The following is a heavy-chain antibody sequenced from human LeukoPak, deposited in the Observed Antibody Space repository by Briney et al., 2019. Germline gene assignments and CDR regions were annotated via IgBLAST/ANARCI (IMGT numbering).Heavy chain of an antibody. CDR3: ASHHYYGWGSYAYSYYYMDV. J-gene: IGHJ6*03. Sequence: SETLSLTCAVYGGSFSGYYWSWIRQPPGKGLEWIGYINYSGSTNYNPSLKSRVTISVDTSKNQFSLKLSSVTAADTAVYYCASHHYYGWGSYAYSYYYMDVWGKGTTVTVSS. CDR2: INYSGST. V-gene: IGHV4-59*01. CDR1: GGSFSGYY. D-gene: IGHD3-10*01.